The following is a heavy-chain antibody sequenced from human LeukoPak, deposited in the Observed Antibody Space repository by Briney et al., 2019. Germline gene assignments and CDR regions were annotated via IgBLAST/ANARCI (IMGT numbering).Heavy chain of an antibody. J-gene: IGHJ4*02. Sequence: TGGSLRLSCAASGFTFSSYAMSWVRQAPGKGLEWVSAISGSGGSTYYADSVKGRFTISRDNSKNTLYLQMNSLRAEDTAVYYCAKDPHQYYYDSSGYSGLASFDYWGQGTLVTVSS. D-gene: IGHD3-22*01. CDR2: ISGSGGST. V-gene: IGHV3-23*01. CDR3: AKDPHQYYYDSSGYSGLASFDY. CDR1: GFTFSSYA.